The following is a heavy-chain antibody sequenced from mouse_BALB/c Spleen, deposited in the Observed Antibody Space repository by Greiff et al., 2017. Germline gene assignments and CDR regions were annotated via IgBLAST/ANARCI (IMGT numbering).Heavy chain of an antibody. Sequence: EVQLQQSGPELVKPGASVKISCKASGYSFTGYFMNWVMQSHGKSLEWIGRINPYNGDTFYNQKFKGKATLTVDKSSSTAHMELLSLASEDSAVYYCARDYCCSSSVYFDYWGQGTTLTVSS. V-gene: IGHV1-20*02. D-gene: IGHD1-1*01. CDR2: INPYNGDT. J-gene: IGHJ2*01. CDR3: ARDYCCSSSVYFDY. CDR1: GYSFTGYF.